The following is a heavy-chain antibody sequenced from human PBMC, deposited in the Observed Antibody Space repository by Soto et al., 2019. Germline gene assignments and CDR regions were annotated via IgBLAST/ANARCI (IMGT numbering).Heavy chain of an antibody. Sequence: XSVKVSCKASGYTFTSYYMHWVRQAPGQGLEWMGWINPNSGGTNYAQKFQGWVTMTRDTSISTAYMELSRLRSDDTAVYYCARFRYYYDRSGYSFPSGFHYWCQATLVTLSS. CDR1: GYTFTSYY. CDR2: INPNSGGT. CDR3: ARFRYYYDRSGYSFPSGFHY. D-gene: IGHD3-22*01. V-gene: IGHV1-2*04. J-gene: IGHJ4*02.